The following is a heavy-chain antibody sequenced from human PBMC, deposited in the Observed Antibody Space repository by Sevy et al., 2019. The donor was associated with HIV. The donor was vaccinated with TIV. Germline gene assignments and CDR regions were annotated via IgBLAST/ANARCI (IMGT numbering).Heavy chain of an antibody. V-gene: IGHV4-59*12. CDR2: VYHSGTT. CDR1: GASITSYY. Sequence: SETLSLTCAVSGASITSYYWNWIRQSPGKGLEWIAYVYHSGTTSYNPSLKSRVSISLDTSRKQFSLTLYSVTAADMAIYYCARVRRRPPVVDSNWYFDVWGRGTLVTVSS. D-gene: IGHD3-22*01. CDR3: ARVRRRPPVVDSNWYFDV. J-gene: IGHJ2*01.